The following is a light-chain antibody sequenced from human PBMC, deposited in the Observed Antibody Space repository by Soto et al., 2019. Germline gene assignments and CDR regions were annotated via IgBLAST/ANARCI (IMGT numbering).Light chain of an antibody. CDR3: QQYNNWPRT. Sequence: VTITFRASQTLSKWLAWYQQKPERPPKLLIYKASSLQSGVPSRFSGSGSGTEFTLTISSLQPDDFAVYYCQQYNNWPRTFGQGTKVDIK. J-gene: IGKJ1*01. CDR2: KAS. CDR1: QTLSKW. V-gene: IGKV1-5*03.